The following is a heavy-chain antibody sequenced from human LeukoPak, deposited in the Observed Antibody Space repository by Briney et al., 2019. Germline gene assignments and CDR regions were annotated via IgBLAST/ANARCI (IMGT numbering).Heavy chain of an antibody. D-gene: IGHD6-25*01. CDR2: IYYSGST. V-gene: IGHV4-39*07. Sequence: SETLSPTCTVSGGSISSSSYYWGWIRQPPGKGLEWIGSIYYSGSTYYNPSLKSRVTISVDTSKNQFSLKLSSVTAADTAVYYCARGIAADYWGQGTLVTVSS. CDR3: ARGIAADY. J-gene: IGHJ4*02. CDR1: GGSISSSSYY.